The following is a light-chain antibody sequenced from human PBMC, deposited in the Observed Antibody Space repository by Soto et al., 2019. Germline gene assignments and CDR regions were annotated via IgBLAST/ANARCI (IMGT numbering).Light chain of an antibody. Sequence: QSALTRPPSVSGAPGQRVTISCTGTSSNIGAGYDVHWYQQLPGKAPTLLIYSNNDRPSGVPDRFSGSKSGTSASLAITGLQADDEADYYCHSYDSSLSAVVFGGGTKVTVL. CDR3: HSYDSSLSAVV. CDR1: SSNIGAGYD. J-gene: IGLJ3*02. V-gene: IGLV1-40*01. CDR2: SNN.